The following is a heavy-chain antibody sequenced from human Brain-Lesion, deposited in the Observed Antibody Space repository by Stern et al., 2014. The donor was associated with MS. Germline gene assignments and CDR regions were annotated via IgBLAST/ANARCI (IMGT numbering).Heavy chain of an antibody. CDR3: ARRGDSSSSGFDY. CDR2: IWPGDSDT. CDR1: GYRFTSNW. D-gene: IGHD6-6*01. Sequence: EVPLVESAAEVKKPGESLKISCKGSGYRFTSNWIGWVRQMPGQGLEWMGIIWPGDSDTRYSPSFQGQVTISADKSISTAYLQWSSLQASDTAMYYCARRGDSSSSGFDYWGQGTLVIVSS. J-gene: IGHJ4*02. V-gene: IGHV5-51*01.